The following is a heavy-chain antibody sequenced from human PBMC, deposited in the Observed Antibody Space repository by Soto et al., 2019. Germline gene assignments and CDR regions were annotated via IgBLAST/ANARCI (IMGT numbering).Heavy chain of an antibody. CDR2: SYAGDSDT. J-gene: IGHJ4*02. CDR1: GYKSTTYW. V-gene: IGHV5-51*01. CDR3: ARARAASGGFCDY. Sequence: PCELQKIPCNASGYKSTTYWIAWVLQMRGKGLDWMGISYAGDSDTKYCPSLRGQVTMSVDKSISTAYLQWRRVKASDTAMSYCARARAASGGFCDYWDKGTLVTVSS. D-gene: IGHD6-13*01.